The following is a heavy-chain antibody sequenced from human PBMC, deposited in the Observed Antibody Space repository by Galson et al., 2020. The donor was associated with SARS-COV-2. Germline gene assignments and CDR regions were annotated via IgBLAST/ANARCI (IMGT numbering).Heavy chain of an antibody. D-gene: IGHD3-10*01. CDR1: GYTFNSYG. J-gene: IGHJ6*02. Sequence: ASVKVYCKAPGYTFNSYGISWVRQAPGQGLEWMGWISAYNGNTNYAQKLQGRATMTTDTSTSTAYMELRSLRSDDTAVYYCAREEDPGSYLVYYYYGMDVWGQGTTVTVSS. V-gene: IGHV1-18*01. CDR3: AREEDPGSYLVYYYYGMDV. CDR2: ISAYNGNT.